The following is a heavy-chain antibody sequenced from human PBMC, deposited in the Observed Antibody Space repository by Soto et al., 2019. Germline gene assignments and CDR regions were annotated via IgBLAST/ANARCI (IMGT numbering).Heavy chain of an antibody. D-gene: IGHD3-3*01. V-gene: IGHV3-23*01. Sequence: VGSLRLSCAASGFTFSSYAMSWVRQAPGKGLEWVSAISGSGGSTYYADSVKGRFTISRGNSKNTLYLQMNSLRAEGTAVYYYAKDRSRYDVWSGDYLGYYIDDWGQGTVVTV. CDR3: AKDRSRYDVWSGDYLGYYIDD. CDR2: ISGSGGST. J-gene: IGHJ4*02. CDR1: GFTFSSYA.